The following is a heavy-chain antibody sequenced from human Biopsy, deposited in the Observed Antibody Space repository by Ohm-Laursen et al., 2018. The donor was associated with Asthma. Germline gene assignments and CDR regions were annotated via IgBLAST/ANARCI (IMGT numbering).Heavy chain of an antibody. D-gene: IGHD4/OR15-4a*01. CDR1: GLNFEDYV. CDR2: ISWNSRSI. Sequence: SLRLSCTASGLNFEDYVMHWVRQAPGKGLAWVSGISWNSRSIGYGDSVKGRFTISRDNTKNSLYLQMNSLSPEDTAMYYCRALPTRTMYFDSWGQGTLVTVSS. CDR3: RALPTRTMYFDS. V-gene: IGHV3-9*01. J-gene: IGHJ4*02.